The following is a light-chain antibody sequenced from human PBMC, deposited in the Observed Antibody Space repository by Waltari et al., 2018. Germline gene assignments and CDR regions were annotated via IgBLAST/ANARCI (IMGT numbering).Light chain of an antibody. CDR2: AAS. Sequence: DIQMTQSPSSLSASVGDRVTITCRASQSISSYLNSYQQKPGKAPKLLIYAASSLQSGVPSRFSGSGSWTDFTLTISSLQPEDFATYYCQQSYSTLYTFGQGTKLEIK. CDR1: QSISSY. V-gene: IGKV1-39*01. J-gene: IGKJ2*01. CDR3: QQSYSTLYT.